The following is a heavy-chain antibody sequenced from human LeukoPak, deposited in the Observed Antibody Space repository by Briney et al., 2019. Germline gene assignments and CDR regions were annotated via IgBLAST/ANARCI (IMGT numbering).Heavy chain of an antibody. CDR3: ARVGYYDSSNYYACFQH. CDR1: AFTFSSYW. V-gene: IGHV3-74*01. D-gene: IGHD3-22*01. Sequence: PGGSLRLSCAASAFTFSSYWMHWVSQAPGKGLEWVARINSDGTDISYGDSVKGRFTISRDNAKNTLYLQMNSLRVEDTAVYYYARVGYYDSSNYYACFQHWGQGTLVTVSS. CDR2: INSDGTDI. J-gene: IGHJ1*01.